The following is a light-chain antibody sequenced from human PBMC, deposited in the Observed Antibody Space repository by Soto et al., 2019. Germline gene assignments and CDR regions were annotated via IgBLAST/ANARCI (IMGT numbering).Light chain of an antibody. CDR1: SSDVGGSNF. Sequence: LTQPASVSGSPGQSITISCTGTSSDVGGSNFVSWYQQHPGKPPKLIIYDVANRPSGVSNRFSGSKSGSTASLIISRLQTEDEADYYCVSYTSSTTYVFGTGTKVTVL. CDR2: DVA. J-gene: IGLJ1*01. V-gene: IGLV2-14*03. CDR3: VSYTSSTTYV.